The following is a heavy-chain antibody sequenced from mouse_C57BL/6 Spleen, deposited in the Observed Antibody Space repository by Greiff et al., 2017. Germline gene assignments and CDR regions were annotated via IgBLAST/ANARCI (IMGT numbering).Heavy chain of an antibody. V-gene: IGHV7-3*01. Sequence: EVKLVESGGGLVQPGGSLSLSCAASGFTFTDYYMSWVRQPPGKALEWLGFIRNTANGYTTEYSASVKGRFTISRDNSTSILYLQMNALRAEDSAAYYCARRSYHYFDYWGQGTTLTVSS. CDR2: IRNTANGYTT. J-gene: IGHJ2*01. CDR1: GFTFTDYY. CDR3: ARRSYHYFDY. D-gene: IGHD2-12*01.